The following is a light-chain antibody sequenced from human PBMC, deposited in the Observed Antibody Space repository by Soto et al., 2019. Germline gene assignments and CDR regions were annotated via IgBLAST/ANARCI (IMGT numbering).Light chain of an antibody. J-gene: IGKJ1*01. CDR3: QNYNSAPET. V-gene: IGKV1-27*01. CDR1: QAISNY. CDR2: AAS. Sequence: DIQMTQSPSSLSASVGDRVTITCRASQAISNYLAWYQQKPGKIPKVLIYAASTLHSGVPSRFSGSGSGTEFTLTITTVQPEDVATYYCQNYNSAPETFGPGTKVDIK.